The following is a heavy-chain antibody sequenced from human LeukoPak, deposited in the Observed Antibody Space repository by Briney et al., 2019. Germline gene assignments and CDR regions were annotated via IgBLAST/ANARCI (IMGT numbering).Heavy chain of an antibody. CDR2: IWYDGSNK. CDR3: ATARGYSSEYK. V-gene: IGHV3-33*01. J-gene: IGHJ4*02. D-gene: IGHD6-19*01. Sequence: GGSLRLSCAASGFTFSTYGMHWVRQAPGKGLEWVAVIWYDGSNKYYTDSAKGRFTISRDDSKNTLYLQMNSLRAEDTAVYYCATARGYSSEYKWGQGTLVTVSS. CDR1: GFTFSTYG.